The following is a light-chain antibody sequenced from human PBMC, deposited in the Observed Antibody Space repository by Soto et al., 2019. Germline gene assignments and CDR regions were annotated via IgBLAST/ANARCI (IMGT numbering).Light chain of an antibody. CDR2: GAS. CDR3: QQANSFPIT. V-gene: IGKV1-39*01. Sequence: IHMTHSPSTLSASVLYRVTITFLASQGISTYLNWYLQKPGKAPTLLIHGASSLQSGVPPRYSGSGYGTDFTLTISSLQPEDFATYYCQQANSFPITFGQGTRLEIK. J-gene: IGKJ5*01. CDR1: QGISTY.